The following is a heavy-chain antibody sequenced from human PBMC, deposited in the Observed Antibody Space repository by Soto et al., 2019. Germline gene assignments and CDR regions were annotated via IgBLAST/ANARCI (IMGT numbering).Heavy chain of an antibody. J-gene: IGHJ4*02. CDR3: ASLDSSGQLEY. CDR1: GDAISSGSYY. CDR2: IYYSGSA. V-gene: IGHV4-61*01. D-gene: IGHD3-22*01. Sequence: QVQLQESGPGLVKPAETLSLTCTVSGDAISSGSYYWIWIRQPPGKGLEWIGFIYYSGSANYNASLRSRVTISVDTSKNQFALRLNSVTAADTAKYFSASLDSSGQLEYWGQGSLVIVST.